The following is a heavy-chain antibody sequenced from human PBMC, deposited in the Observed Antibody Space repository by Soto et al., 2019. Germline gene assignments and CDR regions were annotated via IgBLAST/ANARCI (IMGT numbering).Heavy chain of an antibody. Sequence: SETLSLTCTVSGGSISSYYWSWIRQPPGKGLEWIGYIYYSGSTNYNPSLKSRVTISVDTPKNQFSLKLSSVTAADTAVYYCARDPTYYDILTGPLGAFDIWGQGTMVTVSS. CDR3: ARDPTYYDILTGPLGAFDI. V-gene: IGHV4-59*01. D-gene: IGHD3-9*01. CDR1: GGSISSYY. J-gene: IGHJ3*02. CDR2: IYYSGST.